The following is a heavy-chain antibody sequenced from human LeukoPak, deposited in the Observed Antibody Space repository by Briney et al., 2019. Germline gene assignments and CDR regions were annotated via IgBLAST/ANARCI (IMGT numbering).Heavy chain of an antibody. V-gene: IGHV4-30-2*01. CDR3: AKSTYYYDTFVNAFDF. CDR2: INHSGST. Sequence: PSETLSLTCAVSGGSISSGGYSWSWIRQPPGKGLEWIGEINHSGSTNYNPSLKSRVTISVDTSKNQFSLKLSSVTAADTAVYYCAKSTYYYDTFVNAFDFWGQGTVVTVSS. D-gene: IGHD3-22*01. J-gene: IGHJ3*01. CDR1: GGSISSGGYS.